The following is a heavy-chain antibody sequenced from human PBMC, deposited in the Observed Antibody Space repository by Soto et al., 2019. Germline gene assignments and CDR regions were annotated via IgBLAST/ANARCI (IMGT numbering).Heavy chain of an antibody. CDR2: ISYDGSNK. V-gene: IGHV3-30-3*01. Sequence: QVQLVESGGGVVQPGRSLRLSCAASGFTFSSYAMHWVRQAPGKGLEWVAVISYDGSNKYYADSVKGRFTISRDNSKNTLYLQMNSLRAEDTAVYYCARDYLHMVRGVNGVDYWGQGTLVTVSS. J-gene: IGHJ4*02. CDR1: GFTFSSYA. D-gene: IGHD3-10*01. CDR3: ARDYLHMVRGVNGVDY.